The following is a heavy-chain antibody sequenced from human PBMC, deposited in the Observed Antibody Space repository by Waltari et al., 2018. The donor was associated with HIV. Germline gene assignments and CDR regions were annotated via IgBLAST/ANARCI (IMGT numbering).Heavy chain of an antibody. D-gene: IGHD2-15*01. J-gene: IGHJ4*02. V-gene: IGHV3-7*01. CDR3: AREGGRDCSGGSCYIDY. CDR2: IDQGGSET. CDR1: GFTFSSSW. Sequence: DVEVVESGGGLVQPGGSLRLSCAVSGFTFSSSWVSWVRQAPGKGLAWVANIDQGGSETYYVDAVEGRFTISRDNGRNLIYLKMNRLRAEDTAMYYCAREGGRDCSGGSCYIDYWGQGTLVAVSS.